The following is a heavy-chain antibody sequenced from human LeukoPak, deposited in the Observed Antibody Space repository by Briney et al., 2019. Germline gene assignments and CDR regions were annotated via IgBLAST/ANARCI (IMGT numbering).Heavy chain of an antibody. J-gene: IGHJ4*02. D-gene: IGHD6-13*01. CDR2: IRSKPNNYAT. V-gene: IGHV3-73*01. CDR1: GFNFSGSA. CDR3: ARGGGSSWSTIGFDY. Sequence: GGSLRLSCAASGFNFSGSAMHWVRQASGKGLEWVGRIRSKPNNYATAYAASLKGRFIISRDDSKNTAYLQMNSLNTEDTAVYYCARGGGSSWSTIGFDYWGQGTLVTVSS.